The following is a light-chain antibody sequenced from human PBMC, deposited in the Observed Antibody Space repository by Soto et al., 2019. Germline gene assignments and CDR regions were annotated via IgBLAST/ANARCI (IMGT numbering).Light chain of an antibody. J-gene: IGLJ7*01. CDR3: SSYTSSSTQV. CDR2: DVS. V-gene: IGLV2-14*03. CDR1: SIDVSAYNF. Sequence: QSALTQPASVSGSPGQSITISCTGTSIDVSAYNFVSWYQQHPGKVTKVMIFDVSSRPSGVSDRFSGSKYGNTASLTISGLQAEDDGDYYCSSYTSSSTQVFGSGTQLTVL.